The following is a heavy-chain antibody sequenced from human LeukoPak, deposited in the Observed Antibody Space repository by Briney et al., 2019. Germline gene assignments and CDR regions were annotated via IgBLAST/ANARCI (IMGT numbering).Heavy chain of an antibody. CDR1: GGSISSYY. CDR2: IYYSGST. Sequence: SETLSLTCTVSGGSISSYYWSWIRQPPGKGLEWIGYIYYSGSTNYNPSLKSRVTISVDTSKNQFSLKLSSVTAADTAVYYCARDQVTIFGVVIYYYYYYMDVWGKGTTVTVSS. D-gene: IGHD3-3*01. V-gene: IGHV4-59*01. CDR3: ARDQVTIFGVVIYYYYYYMDV. J-gene: IGHJ6*03.